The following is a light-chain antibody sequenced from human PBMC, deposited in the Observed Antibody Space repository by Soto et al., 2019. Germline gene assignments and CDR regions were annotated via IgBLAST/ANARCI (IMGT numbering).Light chain of an antibody. CDR3: QHYNNWPPWT. CDR2: GAS. V-gene: IGKV3-15*01. CDR1: QSVSSN. J-gene: IGKJ1*01. Sequence: IVMTQSRATLSVSPGEGATLSFSASQSVSSNLAWYQQKPGQAPRLLIYGASNRATGIPARFSGSGSGTEFTLTISSLQSEDFGVYYCQHYNNWPPWTFGQGTKVDI.